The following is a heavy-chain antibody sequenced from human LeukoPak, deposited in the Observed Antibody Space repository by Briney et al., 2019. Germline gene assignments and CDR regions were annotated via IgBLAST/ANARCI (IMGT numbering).Heavy chain of an antibody. CDR3: ARFNSVRDAFDI. CDR1: GFTFSSYS. J-gene: IGHJ3*02. CDR2: ISSSSTI. V-gene: IGHV3-48*01. D-gene: IGHD3-10*01. Sequence: GGSRRLSCAASGFTFSSYSMNWVRQAPGKGLEWVSYISSSSTIYYADSVKGRFTISRDNAKNSLYLQMNSSRAEDTAVYYCARFNSVRDAFDIWGQGTMVTVSS.